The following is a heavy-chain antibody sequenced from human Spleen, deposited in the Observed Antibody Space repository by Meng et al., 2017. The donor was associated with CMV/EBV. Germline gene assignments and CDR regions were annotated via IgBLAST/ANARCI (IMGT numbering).Heavy chain of an antibody. J-gene: IGHJ4*02. D-gene: IGHD4-11*01. CDR2: IYWNDDK. CDR3: AHRLYSNYVDY. CDR1: GFSLSSSGVD. V-gene: IGHV2-5*01. Sequence: GPTLVKPTQTLTLTCTFSGFSLSSSGVDVGWIRQPPGKALEWLALIYWNDDKRYSPSLKSRVTITKDTSKNQVVLTMTNMDPVDTGTYYCAHRLYSNYVDYWGQGTLVTVSS.